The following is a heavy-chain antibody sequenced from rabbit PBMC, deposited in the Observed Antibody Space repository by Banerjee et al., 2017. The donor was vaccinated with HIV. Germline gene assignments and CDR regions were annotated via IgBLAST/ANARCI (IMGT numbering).Heavy chain of an antibody. CDR1: GFSFSSGYY. J-gene: IGHJ4*01. CDR2: ISAGSSGNT. Sequence: QSLEESGGDLVKPGASLTLTCTASGFSFSSGYYMCWVRQAPGKGLEWIACISAGSSGNTYYASWAKGRFTISKTSTTVTLQMTSLTAADTATYFCAGGSGWLIDFNLWGPGTLVTVS. V-gene: IGHV1S40*01. D-gene: IGHD4-1*01. CDR3: AGGSGWLIDFNL.